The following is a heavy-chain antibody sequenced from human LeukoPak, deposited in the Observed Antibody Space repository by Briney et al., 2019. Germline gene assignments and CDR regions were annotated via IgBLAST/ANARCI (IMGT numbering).Heavy chain of an antibody. D-gene: IGHD3-16*01. CDR3: ARDRGALPLTTFFDY. Sequence: WASVKVSCKASGYTFSTYGVSWVRQAPGQGLEWMGWISAYNGNTNYVQRLQGRVTMATDTSTSTAYMELRSLRSDDTAVYYCARDRGALPLTTFFDYWGQGTLVTVSS. V-gene: IGHV1-18*04. CDR1: GYTFSTYG. CDR2: ISAYNGNT. J-gene: IGHJ4*02.